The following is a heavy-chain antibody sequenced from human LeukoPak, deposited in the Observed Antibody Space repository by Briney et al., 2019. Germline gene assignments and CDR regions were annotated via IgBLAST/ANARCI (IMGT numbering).Heavy chain of an antibody. CDR3: TTYLLRYFGWLF. V-gene: IGHV3-15*07. Sequence: GGSLRLSCAASGFSFSSNWMHWVRQAPGKGLEWGGRIKSKTDGGTTDYAAPVKGRFTISRDDSKNTLYLQMNSLKTEDTAVYYCTTYLLRYFGWLFWGQGTLVTVSS. D-gene: IGHD3-9*01. J-gene: IGHJ4*02. CDR1: GFSFSSNW. CDR2: IKSKTDGGTT.